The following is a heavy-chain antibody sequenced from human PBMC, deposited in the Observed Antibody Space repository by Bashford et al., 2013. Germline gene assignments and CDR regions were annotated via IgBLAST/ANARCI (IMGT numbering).Heavy chain of an antibody. CDR2: IIPILGIA. J-gene: IGHJ3*01. D-gene: IGHD1-26*01. Sequence: VASVKVSCKASGGTFSSYAISWVRQAPGQGLEWMGRIIPILGIANYAQKFQGRVTITADKSTSTAYMELSSLRSEDTAVYYCARASGRELIPPLWGQGTMVTVSS. CDR3: ARASGRELIPPL. CDR1: GGTFSSYA. V-gene: IGHV1-69*04.